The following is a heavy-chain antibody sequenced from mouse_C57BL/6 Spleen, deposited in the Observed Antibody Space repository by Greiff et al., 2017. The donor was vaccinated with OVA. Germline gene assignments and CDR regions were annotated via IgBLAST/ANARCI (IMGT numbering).Heavy chain of an antibody. D-gene: IGHD2-4*01. CDR3: ARGIYYDYGRFAY. CDR1: GYTFTDHT. V-gene: IGHV1-78*01. J-gene: IGHJ3*01. Sequence: VQLQQSDAELVKPGASVKISCKVSGYTFTDHTIHWMKQRPEQGLEWIGYIYPRDGSTKYNEKFKGKATLTADKSSSTAYMQLNSLTSEDSAVYVCARGIYYDYGRFAYWGQGTLVTVSA. CDR2: IYPRDGST.